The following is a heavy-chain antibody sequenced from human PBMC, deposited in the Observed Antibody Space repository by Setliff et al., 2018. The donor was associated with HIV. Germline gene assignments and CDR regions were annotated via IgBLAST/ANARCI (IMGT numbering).Heavy chain of an antibody. CDR1: GGSITSSNW. V-gene: IGHV4-4*02. CDR3: ARRGAYGYDYFDY. CDR2: IYHSGST. D-gene: IGHD5-12*01. J-gene: IGHJ4*02. Sequence: SETLSLTCAVPGGSITSSNWWSWVRQPPGKGLEWIGEIYHSGSTNYNPSLKSRLTISVDKSNNQFSLRLSSVTAADTAVYYCARRGAYGYDYFDYWGPGILVTVSA.